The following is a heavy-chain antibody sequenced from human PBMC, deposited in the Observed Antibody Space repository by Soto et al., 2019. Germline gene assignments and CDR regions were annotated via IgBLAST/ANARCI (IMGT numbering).Heavy chain of an antibody. CDR1: GGSVSSGTYY. Sequence: SETLSLTCTVSGGSVSSGTYYWSWIRQPPGKGLEWIGYIYYSGSTNYNPSLKSRVTISVDTSKNQFSLKLSSVTAADTAVYYCARFYDSSGYRVDYWGKGTLVTVSS. V-gene: IGHV4-61*01. CDR2: IYYSGST. J-gene: IGHJ4*02. CDR3: ARFYDSSGYRVDY. D-gene: IGHD3-22*01.